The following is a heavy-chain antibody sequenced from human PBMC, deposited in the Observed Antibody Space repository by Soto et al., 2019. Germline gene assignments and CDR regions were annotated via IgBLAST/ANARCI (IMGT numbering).Heavy chain of an antibody. CDR1: GYTFTSYG. Sequence: ASVKVSCTASGYTFTSYGIHWVRQAPGQRLEWMGWINAANGDTKYSPKFQGRVTITRDTSASTAYMELSSLRSEDTAIYYCARGDSTDCSNGVCSFFYNHDMDVWGQGTTVTVSS. CDR3: ARGDSTDCSNGVCSFFYNHDMDV. J-gene: IGHJ6*02. CDR2: INAANGDT. D-gene: IGHD2-8*01. V-gene: IGHV1-3*01.